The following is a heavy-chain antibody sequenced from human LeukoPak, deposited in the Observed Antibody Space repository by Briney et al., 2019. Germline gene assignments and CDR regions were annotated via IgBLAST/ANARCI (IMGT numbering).Heavy chain of an antibody. D-gene: IGHD3-3*01. J-gene: IGHJ5*02. CDR3: ANMVASYGLYYDFWSGYPCMGFDP. V-gene: IGHV3-23*01. Sequence: GGSLRLSCAASGFTFSSNAMSWVRQAPGKGLEWVSAISGSGGSTYYADSVKGRFTISRDNSKNTLYLQMNSLRAEDTAVYYCANMVASYGLYYDFWSGYPCMGFDPWGQGTLVTVSS. CDR1: GFTFSSNA. CDR2: ISGSGGST.